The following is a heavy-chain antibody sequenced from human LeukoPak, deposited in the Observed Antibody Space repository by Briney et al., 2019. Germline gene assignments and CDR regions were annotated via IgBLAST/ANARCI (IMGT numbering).Heavy chain of an antibody. V-gene: IGHV4-59*01. Sequence: SETLSLTCTVSGGSISSYYWSWIRQPPGKGLEWIGYIYYSGSTNYNPSLKSRVTMSVDTSKNQFSLKLSSVTAADTAVYYCARGPSQSSYFDYWGQGTLVTVSS. J-gene: IGHJ4*02. CDR1: GGSISSYY. D-gene: IGHD2-2*01. CDR3: ARGPSQSSYFDY. CDR2: IYYSGST.